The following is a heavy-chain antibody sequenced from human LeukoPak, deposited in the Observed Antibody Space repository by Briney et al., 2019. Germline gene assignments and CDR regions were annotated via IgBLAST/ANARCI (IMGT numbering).Heavy chain of an antibody. CDR1: GFTFSSYS. V-gene: IGHV3-48*01. CDR2: IYSSSSTI. J-gene: IGHJ5*02. CDR3: AKENGDLYEYCGFTSCPDNWFDP. Sequence: GGSLRLPCAASGFTFSSYSMNWVRQAPGKGLEWVSYIYSSSSTIYYADSVKGRFAISRDNSKNTVYLQMNSLRAEDTAVYYCAKENGDLYEYCGFTSCPDNWFDPWGQGTLVTVSS. D-gene: IGHD2-2*01.